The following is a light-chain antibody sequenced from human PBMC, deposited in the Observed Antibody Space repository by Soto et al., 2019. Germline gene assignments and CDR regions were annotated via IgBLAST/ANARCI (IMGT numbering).Light chain of an antibody. CDR1: QSISDW. CDR2: TAS. CDR3: QQYDSSSGLT. Sequence: DIQMTQSPSTLSASVGDRVTITCRASQSISDWLAWYQQKPGKAPTLLIYTASNLNSGVPSRFSGSRSGTEFTLTIRSLQPDDFATYYCQQYDSSSGLTFGGGTKVEIK. V-gene: IGKV1-5*03. J-gene: IGKJ4*01.